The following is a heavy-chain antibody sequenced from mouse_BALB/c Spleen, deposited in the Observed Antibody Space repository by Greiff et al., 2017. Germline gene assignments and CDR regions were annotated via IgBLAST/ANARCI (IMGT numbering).Heavy chain of an antibody. CDR3: ARGLSWFAY. CDR1: GYTFTDYA. CDR2: ISTYYGDA. V-gene: IGHV1S137*01. D-gene: IGHD2-4*01. J-gene: IGHJ3*01. Sequence: QVQLQQSGAELVRPGVSVKISCKGSGYTFTDYAMHWVKQSHAKSLEWIGVISTYYGDASYNQKFKGKATMTVDKSSSTAYMEIARLTSEDSAIYYCARGLSWFAYWGQGTLVTVSA.